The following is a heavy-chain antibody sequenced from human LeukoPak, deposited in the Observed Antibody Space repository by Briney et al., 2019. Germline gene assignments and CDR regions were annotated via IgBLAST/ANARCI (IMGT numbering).Heavy chain of an antibody. CDR2: IYYSGST. D-gene: IGHD1-26*01. CDR1: GGSISSYY. J-gene: IGHJ5*02. Sequence: SETLSLTCTVSGGSISSYYWSWIRQPPGKGLEWIGYIYYSGSTNYNPSLKSRVTISVDTSKNQFSLKLSSVTAADTAVYYCARGRGFGATTNWFDPWGQGTLVTVSS. CDR3: ARGRGFGATTNWFDP. V-gene: IGHV4-59*08.